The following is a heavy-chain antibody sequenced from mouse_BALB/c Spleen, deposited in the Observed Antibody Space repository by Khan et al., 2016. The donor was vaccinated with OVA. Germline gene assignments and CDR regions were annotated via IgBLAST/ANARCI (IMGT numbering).Heavy chain of an antibody. CDR2: ITYSGST. J-gene: IGHJ4*01. CDR1: GDSITSDY. D-gene: IGHD2-14*01. V-gene: IGHV3-8*02. CDR3: ARGTRN. Sequence: EVELVESGPSLVKPSQTLSLTCSVTGDSITSDYWYWIRKFPGNKLEYMGYITYSGSTYYNPSLKSRISITRDTSKNHHYLQLNSVTTEDTATYYCARGTRNWGQGTSVTVSS.